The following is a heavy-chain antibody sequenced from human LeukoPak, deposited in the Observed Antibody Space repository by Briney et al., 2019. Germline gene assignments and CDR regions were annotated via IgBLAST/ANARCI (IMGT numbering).Heavy chain of an antibody. CDR2: IRSKTYGGTT. CDR1: GFTFGDHA. CDR3: TRGPIQLWLYHGMDV. V-gene: IGHV3-49*04. J-gene: IGHJ6*02. Sequence: PGGSLRLSCTVSGFTFGDHAMSWVRQAPGKGLEWVGFIRSKTYGGTTEYAASVKGRFIISRDDSTSIAYLQMNSLKTEDTAVYYCTRGPIQLWLYHGMDVCGQGTTVTVSS. D-gene: IGHD5-18*01.